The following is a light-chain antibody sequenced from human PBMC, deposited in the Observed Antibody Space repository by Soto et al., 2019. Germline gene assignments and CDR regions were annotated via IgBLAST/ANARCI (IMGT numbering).Light chain of an antibody. CDR2: GAS. V-gene: IGKV3-15*01. CDR1: QTISSS. CDR3: QQYNMWPWT. Sequence: ETLMTQSPATLSVSPGARATLYCRASQTISSSLAWYQQKPGQAPRLLIFGASPRATGVPARFSGGGSGTLFTLTISSLQSEDFGVYYCQQYNMWPWTFGQGTKLEIK. J-gene: IGKJ1*01.